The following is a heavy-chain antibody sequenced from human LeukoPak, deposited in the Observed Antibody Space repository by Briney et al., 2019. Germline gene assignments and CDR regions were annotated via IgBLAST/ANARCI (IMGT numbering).Heavy chain of an antibody. J-gene: IGHJ4*02. D-gene: IGHD2-15*01. CDR1: GGSISSSSYY. CDR3: AAYCSGGSCYSDSDY. CDR2: IYHSGTT. V-gene: IGHV4-39*07. Sequence: PSETLSLTCTVSGGSISSSSYYWGWIRQPPGKGLEWIGSIYHSGTTYYNPSLKSRVTISVDTSKNQFSLKLSSVTAADTAVYYCAAYCSGGSCYSDSDYWGQGTLVTVSS.